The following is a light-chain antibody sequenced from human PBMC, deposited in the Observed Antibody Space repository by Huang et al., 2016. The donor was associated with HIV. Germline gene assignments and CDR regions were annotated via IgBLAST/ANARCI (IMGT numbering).Light chain of an antibody. CDR1: RSVSSN. CDR2: GSS. V-gene: IGKV3-15*01. CDR3: QQYNNWLLS. Sequence: IVMTQSPATLSVSPGERVTVSCRANRSVSSNLDWYQQRPGQAPRLLSYGSSTRAPGIPARFSGSGSATDFSLTISSLQSEDFALYYCQQYNNWLLSFGGGTRVDI. J-gene: IGKJ4*01.